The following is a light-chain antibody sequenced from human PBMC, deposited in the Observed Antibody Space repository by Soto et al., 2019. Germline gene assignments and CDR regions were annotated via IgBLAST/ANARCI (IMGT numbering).Light chain of an antibody. CDR3: QQRSNLPPVT. Sequence: EIVLTQSPATLSLSPGERATLSCRASQSVSSYLAWYQQKPGQAPRLLLYDASNRSTGIPARFSGSGSGTDFPLTISSLEPEDFAVYYCQQRSNLPPVTFGQGTKLEIK. CDR1: QSVSSY. J-gene: IGKJ2*01. V-gene: IGKV3-11*01. CDR2: DAS.